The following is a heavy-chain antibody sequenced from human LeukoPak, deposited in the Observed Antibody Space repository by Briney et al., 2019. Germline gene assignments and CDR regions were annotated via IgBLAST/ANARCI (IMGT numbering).Heavy chain of an antibody. CDR2: IYVTGN. CDR1: GGSIGTYY. V-gene: IGHV4-59*08. Sequence: SETLSLTCTVSGGSIGTYYWSWVRQSPGKGLEWIGYIYVTGNRYNPYLQSRVTISVDTSRNQFFLTMSSVPAAATAVYYCARHIGGGIEDMDVWGKGTKVTVSS. D-gene: IGHD3-16*02. J-gene: IGHJ6*03. CDR3: ARHIGGGIEDMDV.